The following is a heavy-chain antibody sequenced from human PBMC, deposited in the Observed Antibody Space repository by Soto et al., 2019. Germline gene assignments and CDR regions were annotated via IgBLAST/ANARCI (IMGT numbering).Heavy chain of an antibody. V-gene: IGHV3-30*02. CDR2: IRFDGSNI. Sequence: PGGSLRLSCAVPGIIFTGYGMHWVRQAPGKGLEWVAIIRFDGSNIHYADSVKGRFTISRDNSKNTLYLQMNSLRAEDTAVYFCARDGVVGTVFLGYFDYWGQGALVSVSS. D-gene: IGHD3-3*01. J-gene: IGHJ4*02. CDR3: ARDGVVGTVFLGYFDY. CDR1: GIIFTGYG.